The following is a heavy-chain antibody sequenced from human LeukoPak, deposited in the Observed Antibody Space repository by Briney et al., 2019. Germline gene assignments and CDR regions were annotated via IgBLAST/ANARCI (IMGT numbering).Heavy chain of an antibody. CDR2: INHSGST. V-gene: IGHV4-34*01. J-gene: IGHJ4*02. D-gene: IGHD3-10*01. Sequence: SETLSLTCAVYGGSFSGYYWSWIRQPPGKGLEWIGEINHSGSTNYNPSLKSRVTISIDTSKNQFSLRLSSVTAADTAVYCCARGPSGGYWGQGTLVTVSS. CDR3: ARGPSGGY. CDR1: GGSFSGYY.